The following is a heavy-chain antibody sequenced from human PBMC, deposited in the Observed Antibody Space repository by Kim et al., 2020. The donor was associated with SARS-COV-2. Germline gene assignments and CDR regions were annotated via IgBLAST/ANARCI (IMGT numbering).Heavy chain of an antibody. CDR2: IYYSGST. V-gene: IGHV4-59*08. CDR1: GGSISSYY. J-gene: IGHJ3*02. Sequence: SETLSLTCTVSGGSISSYYWSWIRQPPGKGLEWIGYIYYSGSTNYNPSLKSRVTISVDTSKNQFSLKLSSVTAADTAVYYCARHRMAAAGAFDIWGQGTMVTVSS. CDR3: ARHRMAAAGAFDI. D-gene: IGHD6-13*01.